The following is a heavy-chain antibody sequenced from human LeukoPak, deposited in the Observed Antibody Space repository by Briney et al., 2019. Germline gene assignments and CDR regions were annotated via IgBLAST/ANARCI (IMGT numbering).Heavy chain of an antibody. Sequence: SETLSLTCTVSGGSISSSSYYWGWIRQPPGKGLEWIGSIYYSGSTYYNPSLKSRVTISVDTSKNQFSLKLSSVTAADTAVYYCASSSYYYGSRSYYSVRPPFDYWGQGTLVTVSS. V-gene: IGHV4-39*01. D-gene: IGHD3-10*01. CDR2: IYYSGST. CDR3: ASSSYYYGSRSYYSVRPPFDY. CDR1: GGSISSSSYY. J-gene: IGHJ4*02.